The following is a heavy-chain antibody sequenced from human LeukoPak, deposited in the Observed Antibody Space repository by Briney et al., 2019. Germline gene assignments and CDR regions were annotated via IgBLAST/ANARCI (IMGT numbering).Heavy chain of an antibody. CDR1: GFTFSDYY. V-gene: IGHV3-11*01. CDR3: AKQGDGYNWADP. CDR2: ISSSGSTI. Sequence: PGWSLRLSCAASGFTFSDYYMSWIRQAPGKGLEWVSYISSSGSTIYYADSVKGRFTISRDNAKNSLYLQMNTLRAEDTAVYYCAKQGDGYNWADPWGQGALVTVSS. D-gene: IGHD5-24*01. J-gene: IGHJ5*02.